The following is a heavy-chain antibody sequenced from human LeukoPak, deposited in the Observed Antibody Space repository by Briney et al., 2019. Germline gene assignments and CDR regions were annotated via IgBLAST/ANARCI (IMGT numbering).Heavy chain of an antibody. V-gene: IGHV3-21*01. CDR1: GFTFSSYA. D-gene: IGHD3-10*01. CDR3: ARDPWFGPYNWFDP. J-gene: IGHJ5*02. CDR2: ISSSSSYI. Sequence: PGGSLRLSCAASGFTFSSYAMSWVRQAPGKGLEWVSSISSSSSYIYYADSVKGRFTISRDNAKNSLYLQMNSLRAEDTAVYYCARDPWFGPYNWFDPWGQGTLVTVSS.